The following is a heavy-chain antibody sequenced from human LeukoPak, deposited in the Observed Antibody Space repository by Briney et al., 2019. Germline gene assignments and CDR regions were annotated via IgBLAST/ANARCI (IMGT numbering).Heavy chain of an antibody. Sequence: SETLSLTCTVSGGSISSSSYYWGWIRQPPGKGLEWIGSIYYSGSTYYNPSLKSRVTISVDTSKNQFSLKLSSVTAADTAVYYCARLYGGRSFSDYWGQGTLVTVSS. J-gene: IGHJ4*02. CDR1: GGSISSSSYY. CDR2: IYYSGST. CDR3: ARLYGGRSFSDY. D-gene: IGHD3-16*01. V-gene: IGHV4-39*01.